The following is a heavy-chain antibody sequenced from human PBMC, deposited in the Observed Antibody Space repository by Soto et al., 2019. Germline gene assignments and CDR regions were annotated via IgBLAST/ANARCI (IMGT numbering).Heavy chain of an antibody. J-gene: IGHJ5*02. CDR3: AKSTRGGSGSLQLKT. CDR2: ISGSGGST. V-gene: IGHV3-23*01. CDR1: GFTFSSYA. D-gene: IGHD3-10*01. Sequence: GVSLRLSCAASGFTFSSYAMSWVRQAPGKGLEWVSAISGSGGSTYYADSVKGRFTISRDNSKNTLYLQMNSLRAEDTAVYYCAKSTRGGSGSLQLKTWGQGTLVTVSS.